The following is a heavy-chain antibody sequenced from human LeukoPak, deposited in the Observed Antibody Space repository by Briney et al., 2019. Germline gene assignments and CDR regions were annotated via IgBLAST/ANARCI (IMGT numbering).Heavy chain of an antibody. Sequence: ASVTVSCKASGGTFSNYAISWVRQAPGQGLEWMGGIIPIFGTANYAQKFQGRVTITADESTSTAYMELSSLRSEDTAVYYCARDRADRGYSGCYFDYWGQGTLVTVSS. J-gene: IGHJ4*02. CDR2: IIPIFGTA. D-gene: IGHD5-12*01. CDR1: GGTFSNYA. CDR3: ARDRADRGYSGCYFDY. V-gene: IGHV1-69*13.